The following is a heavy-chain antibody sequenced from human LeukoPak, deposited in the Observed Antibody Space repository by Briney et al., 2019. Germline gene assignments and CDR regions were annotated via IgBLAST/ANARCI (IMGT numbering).Heavy chain of an antibody. V-gene: IGHV4-59*08. Sequence: PSETLFLTCTVSGGSISSYYWSWIRQPPGKGLEWIGYIYYSGSTNYNPSLKSRVTISVDTSKNQFSLKLSSVAAADTAVYYCARTIQYDFWSGYSNYYYFDYWGQGTLVTVSS. CDR2: IYYSGST. D-gene: IGHD3-3*01. CDR1: GGSISSYY. CDR3: ARTIQYDFWSGYSNYYYFDY. J-gene: IGHJ4*02.